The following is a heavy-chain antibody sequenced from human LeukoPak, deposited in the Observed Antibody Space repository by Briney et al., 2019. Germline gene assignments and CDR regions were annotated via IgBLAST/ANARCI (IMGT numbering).Heavy chain of an antibody. CDR2: VHYSGST. V-gene: IGHV4-38-2*02. J-gene: IGHJ6*03. D-gene: IGHD3-10*01. CDR3: ARQLYVSGSYYAPMDV. Sequence: SETLSLTCTVSDYSISSGYYWGWIRQPPGKGLEWIASVHYSGSTYYNPSLKSRLTISVDTSKNQFSLKVSSVTAADTAVYFCARQLYVSGSYYAPMDVWGKGTTVTISS. CDR1: DYSISSGYY.